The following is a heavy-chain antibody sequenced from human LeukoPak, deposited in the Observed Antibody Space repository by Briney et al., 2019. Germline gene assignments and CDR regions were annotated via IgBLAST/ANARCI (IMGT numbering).Heavy chain of an antibody. Sequence: SQTLSLTCTVSGASIRSGDYYWSWIRQPPGKGLEWIGYIYYSGSTNYNPSLKSRVTISVDTSKNQFSLKLSSVTAADTAVYYCARDYYDSSGYRMNFDYWGQGTLVTVSS. CDR3: ARDYYDSSGYRMNFDY. J-gene: IGHJ4*02. CDR2: IYYSGST. V-gene: IGHV4-30-4*01. CDR1: GASIRSGDYY. D-gene: IGHD3-22*01.